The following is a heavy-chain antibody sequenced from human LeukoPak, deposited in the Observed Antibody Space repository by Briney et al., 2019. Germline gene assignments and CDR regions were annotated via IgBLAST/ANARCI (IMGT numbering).Heavy chain of an antibody. J-gene: IGHJ5*02. Sequence: PSETLSLTCVVSGGSISSNTWWSWVRQPPNKGLEWIGEIYRSGSTNYNPSLKSRVSMSIDKSKNQFSLKLSSVTAADTAVYYCATLDILNDWPDPWGQGTLVTVSS. CDR3: ATLDILNDWPDP. CDR1: GGSISSNTW. CDR2: IYRSGST. V-gene: IGHV4-4*02. D-gene: IGHD3-9*01.